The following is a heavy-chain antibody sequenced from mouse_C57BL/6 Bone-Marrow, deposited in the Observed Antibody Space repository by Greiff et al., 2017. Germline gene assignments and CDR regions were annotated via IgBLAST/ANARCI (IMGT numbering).Heavy chain of an antibody. CDR2: IYPGGGYT. CDR3: AIAGVWYFDV. V-gene: IGHV1-63*01. Sequence: QVQLQQSGAELVRPGTSVKMSCKASGYTFTNYWIGWAKQRPGHGLEWIGDIYPGGGYTNYNEKFKGKATLTADKSSSTAYMQFSSLTSEDSAIYYCAIAGVWYFDVWGTGTTVTVSS. J-gene: IGHJ1*03. CDR1: GYTFTNYW.